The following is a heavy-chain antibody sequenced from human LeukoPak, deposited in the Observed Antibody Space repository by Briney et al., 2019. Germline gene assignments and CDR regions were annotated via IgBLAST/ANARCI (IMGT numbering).Heavy chain of an antibody. J-gene: IGHJ4*02. CDR2: ISGSGGST. D-gene: IGHD2-2*01. CDR1: GFTFSSYG. V-gene: IGHV3-23*01. Sequence: GGSLRLSCAASGFTFSSYGMSWVRQAPGKVLEWVSAISGSGGSTYYADSVKGRFTISRDNSKNTLYLQMNSLRAEDTAVYYCAKKLKVVPATDYWGQGTLVTVSS. CDR3: AKKLKVVPATDY.